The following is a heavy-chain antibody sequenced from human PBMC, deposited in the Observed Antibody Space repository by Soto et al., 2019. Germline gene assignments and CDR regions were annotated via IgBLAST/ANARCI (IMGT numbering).Heavy chain of an antibody. D-gene: IGHD2-15*01. CDR3: ARDKLGYCSGGSCPRGWFDP. V-gene: IGHV1-18*01. CDR1: GYTFTSYG. J-gene: IGHJ5*02. Sequence: GASVKVSCKASGYTFTSYGISWVRQAPGQGLEWMGWISAYNGNTNYAQKLQGRVTMTTDTSTSTAYMELRSLRSDDTAVYYCARDKLGYCSGGSCPRGWFDPWGQGTPVTVSS. CDR2: ISAYNGNT.